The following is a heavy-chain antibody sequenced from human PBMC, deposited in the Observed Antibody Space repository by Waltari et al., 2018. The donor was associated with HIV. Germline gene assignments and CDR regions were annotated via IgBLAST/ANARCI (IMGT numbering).Heavy chain of an antibody. CDR2: IKQDGSEQ. CDR1: GFPFWAYW. Sequence: EVQLVESGGGLVQPGGSLRLSCAGPGFPFWAYWMTWVRQAPGKGLEWVANIKQDGSEQYYVDSVKGRFTISRDNAKNSLYLQMNSLRADDTAVYYCARPQGGYSYGFNYWGQGTLVTVSS. V-gene: IGHV3-7*01. J-gene: IGHJ4*02. CDR3: ARPQGGYSYGFNY. D-gene: IGHD5-18*01.